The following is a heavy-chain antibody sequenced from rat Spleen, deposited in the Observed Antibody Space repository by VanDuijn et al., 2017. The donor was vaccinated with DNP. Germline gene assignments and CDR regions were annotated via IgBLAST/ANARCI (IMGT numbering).Heavy chain of an antibody. Sequence: EVQLVESGGGLSQPGRSLKVSCAASGFTFSSFPMAWVRQAPTKGLEWVATISNTGDNTYYSDSVRGRFSISRDNAKSTLYLQMDSLRSEDTATYYCATRYYDGYYHVGYYFDYWGQGVMVTVSS. J-gene: IGHJ2*01. CDR3: ATRYYDGYYHVGYYFDY. V-gene: IGHV5S23*01. CDR2: ISNTGDNT. CDR1: GFTFSSFP. D-gene: IGHD1-12*03.